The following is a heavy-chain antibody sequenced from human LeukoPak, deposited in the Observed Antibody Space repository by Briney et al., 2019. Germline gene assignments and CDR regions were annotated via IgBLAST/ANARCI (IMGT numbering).Heavy chain of an antibody. D-gene: IGHD3-3*01. CDR2: IKQDGSEK. V-gene: IGHV3-7*01. J-gene: IGHJ5*02. CDR1: GFTLSSYW. CDR3: ARGYDFWSGYYPAWFDP. Sequence: GGSLRLSCAASGFTLSSYWMSWVRQAPGKGLEWVANIKQDGSEKYYVDSVKGRFTISRDNAKNSLYLQMNSLRAEDTAVYYCARGYDFWSGYYPAWFDPWGQGTLVTVSS.